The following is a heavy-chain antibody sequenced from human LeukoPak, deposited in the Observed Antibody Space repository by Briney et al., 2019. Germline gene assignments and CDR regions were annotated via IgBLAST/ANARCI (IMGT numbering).Heavy chain of an antibody. CDR1: GGSFSGYY. CDR3: ARVEYDILTGYIDY. Sequence: PSETLSLTCAVYGGSFSGYYWSWIRQPPGKGLEWIGEINHSGSTNYNPSLKSRVTISVDTSKNQFSLKLSSVTAADTAVYYCARVEYDILTGYIDYWGQGTLVTVSS. CDR2: INHSGST. D-gene: IGHD3-9*01. J-gene: IGHJ4*02. V-gene: IGHV4-34*01.